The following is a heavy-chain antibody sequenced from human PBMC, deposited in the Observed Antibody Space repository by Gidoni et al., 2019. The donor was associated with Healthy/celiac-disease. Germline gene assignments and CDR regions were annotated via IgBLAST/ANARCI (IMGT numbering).Heavy chain of an antibody. V-gene: IGHV4-4*02. CDR1: GGSISSSNW. J-gene: IGHJ6*02. CDR3: ARDGGGSSGWYVWYYYYGMDV. D-gene: IGHD6-19*01. CDR2: IYHSGST. Sequence: LQEPSGTLSLTCAVSGGSISSSNWWSWVRQPPGTGLEWIGEIYHSGSTNYNPSLKSRVTISVDKSKNQFPLKLISVTAADTAVYYCARDGGGSSGWYVWYYYYGMDVWGQGTTVTVSS.